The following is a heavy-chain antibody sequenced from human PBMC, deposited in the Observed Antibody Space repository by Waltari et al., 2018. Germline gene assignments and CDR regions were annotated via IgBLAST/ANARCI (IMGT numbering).Heavy chain of an antibody. CDR1: GGTFSSYA. Sequence: QVQLVQSGAEVKKPGSSVKVSCKASGGTFSSYAISWVRQAPGQGLEWMGGIIPILGIANYAQKFQGRVTITADESTSTAYMELSSLRSEDTAVYYCASRYSSSPYYYYYYMDVWGKGTTGTVSS. CDR3: ASRYSSSPYYYYYYMDV. CDR2: IIPILGIA. V-gene: IGHV1-69*04. J-gene: IGHJ6*03. D-gene: IGHD6-6*01.